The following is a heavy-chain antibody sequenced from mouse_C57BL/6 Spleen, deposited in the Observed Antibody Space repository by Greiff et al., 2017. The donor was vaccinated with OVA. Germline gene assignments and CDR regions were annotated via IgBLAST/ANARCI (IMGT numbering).Heavy chain of an antibody. V-gene: IGHV3-6*01. CDR3: ARAVVGGSYAMDY. CDR2: ISYDGSN. J-gene: IGHJ4*01. D-gene: IGHD1-1*01. Sequence: EVQLQESGPGLVKPSQSLSLTCSVTGYSITSGYYWNWIRQFPGNKLEWMGYISYDGSNNYNPSLKNRISITRDTSKNQFFLKLNSVTTEDTATYYCARAVVGGSYAMDYWGQGTSVTVSS. CDR1: GYSITSGYY.